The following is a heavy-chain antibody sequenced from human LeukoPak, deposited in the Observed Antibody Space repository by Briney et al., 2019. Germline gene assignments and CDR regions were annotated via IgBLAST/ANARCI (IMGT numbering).Heavy chain of an antibody. D-gene: IGHD3-9*01. CDR1: ARSFSGYY. CDR2: NYYSGRT. V-gene: IGHV4-59*01. J-gene: IGHJ5*02. CDR3: ARGGTYNDILPFDP. Sequence: SETLSLTCAVYARSFSGYYWTCLRQSPGKVLEWIGQNYYSGRTYYNPSLEGRVTIALDTSRIQFSLIMTYVTAADTVMYYCARGGTYNDILPFDPWGQGTLVSVPS.